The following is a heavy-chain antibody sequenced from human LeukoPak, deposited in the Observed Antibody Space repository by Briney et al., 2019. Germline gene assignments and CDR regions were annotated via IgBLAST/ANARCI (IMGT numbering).Heavy chain of an antibody. CDR1: GGSISSSGYY. V-gene: IGHV4-39*07. CDR2: IYYSGSN. J-gene: IGHJ5*02. Sequence: KPSETLSLTCTVSGGSISSSGYYWGWIRQTSGKGLEWIGSIYYSGSNYHNPSLKSRVSMSVDTSKNQFSLKLSSVTAADTAVYYCANMGYSYAPGLFDPWGQGTLVTVSS. CDR3: ANMGYSYAPGLFDP. D-gene: IGHD5-18*01.